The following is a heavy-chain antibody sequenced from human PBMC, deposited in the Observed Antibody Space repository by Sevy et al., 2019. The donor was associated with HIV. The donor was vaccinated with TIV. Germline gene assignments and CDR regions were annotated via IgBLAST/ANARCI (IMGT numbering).Heavy chain of an antibody. J-gene: IGHJ3*02. CDR2: IYTSGST. V-gene: IGHV4-4*07. D-gene: IGHD3-22*01. CDR3: ARDQGYYYDSSGYYFDYHDAIDI. Sequence: SETLSLTCTVSGGSISSYYWSWIRQPAGKGLEWIGRIYTSGSTNYNPSLKSRVTMSVDTSKNQFSLKLSSVPAADTAVYYCARDQGYYYDSSGYYFDYHDAIDIWGQGTMVTVSS. CDR1: GGSISSYY.